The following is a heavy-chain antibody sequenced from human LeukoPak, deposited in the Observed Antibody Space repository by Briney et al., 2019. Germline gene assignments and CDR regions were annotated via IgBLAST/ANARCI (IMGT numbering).Heavy chain of an antibody. CDR3: ARDRLSSNYDYYYYYMDV. CDR1: GGSISSHY. D-gene: IGHD4-11*01. CDR2: IYYSGST. V-gene: IGHV4-59*11. J-gene: IGHJ6*03. Sequence: SETLSLTCTVSGGSISSHYWSWIRQPPGKGLEWIGYIYYSGSTNYNPSLKSRVTISVDTSKNQFSLKLSSVTAADTAVYYCARDRLSSNYDYYYYYMDVWGKGTTVTVSS.